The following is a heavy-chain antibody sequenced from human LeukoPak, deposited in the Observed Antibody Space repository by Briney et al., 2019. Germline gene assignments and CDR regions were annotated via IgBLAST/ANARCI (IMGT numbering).Heavy chain of an antibody. J-gene: IGHJ4*02. V-gene: IGHV3-23*01. CDR2: ISGSGVST. CDR1: GSTFSNFA. CDR3: AKDEGDSGYSGYDSRPSFDY. D-gene: IGHD5-12*01. Sequence: GGSLRLSCAASGSTFSNFAMTWVRQAPGKGLECVSLISGSGVSTYYADSVKGRFTISRDNSKNTLYLQMNSLRAEDTAVYYCAKDEGDSGYSGYDSRPSFDYWGQGTLVTVSS.